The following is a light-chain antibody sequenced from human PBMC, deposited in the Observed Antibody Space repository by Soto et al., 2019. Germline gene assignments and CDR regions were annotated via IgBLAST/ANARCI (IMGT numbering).Light chain of an antibody. J-gene: IGLJ2*01. V-gene: IGLV2-8*01. CDR3: SSYAGSNNFVV. CDR1: SSDVGAYNY. CDR2: ELS. Sequence: QSVLTQPPSASGSPGQSVTISCTGTSSDVGAYNYVSWYQQHPGKAPKLMIYELSKRPSGVPDRFSGSKSGNTASLTVSGLQAEDEADYYCSSYAGSNNFVVFGGGTKLTVL.